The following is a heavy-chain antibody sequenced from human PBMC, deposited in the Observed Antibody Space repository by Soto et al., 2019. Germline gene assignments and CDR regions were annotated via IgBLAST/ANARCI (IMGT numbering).Heavy chain of an antibody. D-gene: IGHD6-13*01. CDR1: GFTFSSYS. CDR3: ARDLYSSSWYRNWFDP. V-gene: IGHV3-48*02. Sequence: PGGSLRLSCAASGFTFSSYSMNWVRQAPGKGLEWVSYISSSSSTIYYADSVKGRFTISRDNAKNSLYLQMNSLRDEDTAVYYCARDLYSSSWYRNWFDPWGQGTLVTVS. J-gene: IGHJ5*02. CDR2: ISSSSSTI.